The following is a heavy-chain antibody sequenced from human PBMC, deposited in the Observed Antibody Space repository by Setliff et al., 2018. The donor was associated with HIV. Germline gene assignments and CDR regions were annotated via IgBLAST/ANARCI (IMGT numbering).Heavy chain of an antibody. CDR2: ISWNSGSI. D-gene: IGHD1-26*01. Sequence: GGSLRLSCPASGLTFDDYAMNWVRQAPGKGLEWVSGISWNSGSIDYAESVKGRFTISRDNAKNSLYLQMNSLRANDTALYYCSKGSPLVGAPHTDIWGQGTMVTVSS. CDR1: GLTFDDYA. V-gene: IGHV3-9*01. J-gene: IGHJ3*02. CDR3: SKGSPLVGAPHTDI.